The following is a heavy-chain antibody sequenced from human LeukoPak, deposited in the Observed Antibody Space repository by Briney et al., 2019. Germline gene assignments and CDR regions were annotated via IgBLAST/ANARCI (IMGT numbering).Heavy chain of an antibody. CDR2: IYYSGST. V-gene: IGHV4-31*03. D-gene: IGHD1-26*01. CDR3: ARTIGISGSYFLDY. CDR1: GGSISSGGYY. Sequence: SETLSLTCTVSGGSISSGGYYWSWIRQHPGKGLEWIGYIYYSGSTYYNPSLKSRVTISVDTSKNQFSLKLTSVTAADTAVYYCARTIGISGSYFLDYWGQGTLVTVSS. J-gene: IGHJ4*02.